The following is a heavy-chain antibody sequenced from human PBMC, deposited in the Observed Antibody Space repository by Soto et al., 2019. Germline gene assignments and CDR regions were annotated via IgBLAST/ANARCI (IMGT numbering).Heavy chain of an antibody. CDR3: AKDSQWYCSGDSCYFRYFDL. V-gene: IGHV3-23*01. D-gene: IGHD2-15*01. J-gene: IGHJ2*01. CDR1: GFTFSSSA. Sequence: EVQLLESGGGLVQPGGSLGLSCAASGFTFSSSAMSWVRQDPGKGLEWVSSISASGGNTYYADSVKGRFAISRDSSKNTLSLQLNSLRAEDTAIYYCAKDSQWYCSGDSCYFRYFDLWGRGTLVTVSS. CDR2: ISASGGNT.